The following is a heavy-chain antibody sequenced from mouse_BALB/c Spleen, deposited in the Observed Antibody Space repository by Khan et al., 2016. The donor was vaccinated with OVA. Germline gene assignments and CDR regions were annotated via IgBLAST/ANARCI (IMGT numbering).Heavy chain of an antibody. Sequence: QVQLQQSGAELVKAGASVKMSCKASGYTFTSYWMHWVKQRLGQGLEWFAETNPTNGRIYYNEKFKSKATLTVDKSSSTAYMLLSGPTFDDTAVYYCARIKKIVATYFDYWGQGTTLTVSS. D-gene: IGHD1-1*01. CDR1: GYTFTSYW. J-gene: IGHJ2*01. CDR3: ARIKKIVATYFDY. CDR2: TNPTNGRI. V-gene: IGHV1S81*02.